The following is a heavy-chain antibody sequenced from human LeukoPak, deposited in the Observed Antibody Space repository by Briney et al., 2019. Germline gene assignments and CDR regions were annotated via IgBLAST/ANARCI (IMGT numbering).Heavy chain of an antibody. Sequence: GGSLRLSCAASGFTFSNYWMHWVRQAPGKGLEWVSAISGSGGSTYYADSVKGRFTISRDNSKNTLYLQMNSLRAEDTAVYYCAKFSSVVPAAIDCWGQGTLATVSS. CDR1: GFTFSNYW. CDR2: ISGSGGST. J-gene: IGHJ4*02. D-gene: IGHD2-2*01. V-gene: IGHV3-23*01. CDR3: AKFSSVVPAAIDC.